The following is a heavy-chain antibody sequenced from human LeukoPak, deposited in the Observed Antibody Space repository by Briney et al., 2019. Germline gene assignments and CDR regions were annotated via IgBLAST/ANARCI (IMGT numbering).Heavy chain of an antibody. CDR1: GYTFTGYY. CDR2: INPNSGGT. CDR3: AREGCDYGDSPCYYYGMDV. Sequence: ASVKVSCKASGYTFTGYYMHWVRQAPGQGLEWMGWINPNSGGTNYAQKFQGWVTMTRDASISTAYMELSRLRSDDTAVYYCAREGCDYGDSPCYYYGMDVWGQGTTVTVSS. J-gene: IGHJ6*02. V-gene: IGHV1-2*04. D-gene: IGHD4-17*01.